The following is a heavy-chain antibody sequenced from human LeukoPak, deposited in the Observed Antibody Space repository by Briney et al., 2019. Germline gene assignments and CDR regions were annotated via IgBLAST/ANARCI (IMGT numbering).Heavy chain of an antibody. D-gene: IGHD6-6*01. Sequence: GGALRLSCAASGFTFSSYAMSWVRQAPGKGLEWVSAISGSGGSTYYADSVKGRFTISRDNSKNTLYLQMNSLRAEDTAVYYCAKDGGSSSLTYYYYYMDVWGKGTTVTVSS. J-gene: IGHJ6*03. CDR3: AKDGGSSSLTYYYYYMDV. CDR2: ISGSGGST. CDR1: GFTFSSYA. V-gene: IGHV3-23*01.